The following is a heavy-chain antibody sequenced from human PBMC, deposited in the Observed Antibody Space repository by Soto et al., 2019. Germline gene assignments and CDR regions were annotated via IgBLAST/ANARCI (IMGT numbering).Heavy chain of an antibody. Sequence: QVQLVQSGAEVKKPGSSVKVSCKASGGTFSSYAISWVRQAPGQGLEWMGGIIPIFGTANYAQKFQGRVTIPADESTSPAYIELSSLRSEDTAVYYCARSKTWIQLWPYSGGSFDYWGQGTLVTVSS. V-gene: IGHV1-69*01. CDR2: IIPIFGTA. D-gene: IGHD5-18*01. CDR3: ARSKTWIQLWPYSGGSFDY. J-gene: IGHJ4*02. CDR1: GGTFSSYA.